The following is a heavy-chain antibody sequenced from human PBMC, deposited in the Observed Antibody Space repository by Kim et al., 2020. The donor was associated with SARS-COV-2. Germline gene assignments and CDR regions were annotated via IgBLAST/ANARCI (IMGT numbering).Heavy chain of an antibody. Sequence: GGSLRLSCAASGFTFTNYWMTWVRQAPGKGLEWVANIKLGGNEKYYVDSVMGRFTISRDNAKNSVYLQMNNLRVDDTALYYCARHVYHGLDVWGQGTTVTVSS. CDR2: IKLGGNEK. CDR3: ARHVYHGLDV. CDR1: GFTFTNYW. J-gene: IGHJ6*02. V-gene: IGHV3-7*01.